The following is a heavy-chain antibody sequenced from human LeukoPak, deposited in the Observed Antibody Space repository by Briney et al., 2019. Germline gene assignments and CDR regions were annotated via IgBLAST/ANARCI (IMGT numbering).Heavy chain of an antibody. CDR2: FDPEDGET. CDR3: ATRLGSGSYYIDHFDY. D-gene: IGHD3-10*01. J-gene: IGHJ4*02. V-gene: IGHV1-24*01. Sequence: ASVKVSCKVSGYTLTELSMHWERQAPGKGLEWMGGFDPEDGETIYAQKFQGRVTMTEDTSTDTAYMELSSLRSEDTAVYYCATRLGSGSYYIDHFDYWGQGTLVTVSS. CDR1: GYTLTELS.